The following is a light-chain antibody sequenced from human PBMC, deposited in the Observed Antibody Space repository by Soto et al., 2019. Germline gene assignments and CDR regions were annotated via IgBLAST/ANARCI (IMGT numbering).Light chain of an antibody. J-gene: IGKJ5*01. V-gene: IGKV3-11*01. CDR3: QQRSNWPIT. Sequence: EIVLTQSPGTLSLSPGERATLSCRASQSVPNSYLAWYQQRPGQAPRLLIYDASNRATGIPPRFGGSGSGTDFTLTISSLEPEDFAVYYCQQRSNWPITFGQGTRLEIK. CDR2: DAS. CDR1: QSVPNSY.